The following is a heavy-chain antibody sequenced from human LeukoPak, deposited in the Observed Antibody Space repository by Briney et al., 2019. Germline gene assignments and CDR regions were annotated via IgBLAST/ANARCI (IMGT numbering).Heavy chain of an antibody. V-gene: IGHV3-23*01. J-gene: IGHJ4*02. CDR3: AKDKGDFWSGHHY. Sequence: GGSLRLSCAASGYTFSNYAMSWVRQAPGKGLEWVSSITGSGGSTYYADSVKGRFTISRDNSKNTLYLQMSSLRAEDTAVYYCAKDKGDFWSGHHYWGQGTLVTVSS. D-gene: IGHD3-3*01. CDR2: ITGSGGST. CDR1: GYTFSNYA.